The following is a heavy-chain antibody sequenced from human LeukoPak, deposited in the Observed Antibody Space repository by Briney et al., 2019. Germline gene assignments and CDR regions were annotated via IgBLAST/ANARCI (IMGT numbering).Heavy chain of an antibody. CDR2: ISGSGSST. CDR1: GFSFSSNS. D-gene: IGHD6-13*01. CDR3: AKELVPGDYGMDV. J-gene: IGHJ6*02. Sequence: GRSLRLACAPAGFSFSSNSMSSVSQPPGRGLEWLSAISGSGSSTYYADSVNGRFTISRDNSKNTLYLQMNSLRAEAAAVYYCAKELVPGDYGMDVWGQGTTVTVSS. V-gene: IGHV3-23*01.